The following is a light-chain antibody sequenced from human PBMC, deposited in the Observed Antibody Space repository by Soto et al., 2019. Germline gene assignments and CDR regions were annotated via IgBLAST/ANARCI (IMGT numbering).Light chain of an antibody. V-gene: IGKV3-20*01. Sequence: EIVLTQSPGTLSLSPGERATLSCRASQSVSSSYLAWYQQRPGQAPRLLIYGASSRATGIPDRFSGTGSRTDFTLTISRLEPEDFAVYYCQQSVSSPYTFGQGTKLEIK. CDR1: QSVSSSY. J-gene: IGKJ2*01. CDR3: QQSVSSPYT. CDR2: GAS.